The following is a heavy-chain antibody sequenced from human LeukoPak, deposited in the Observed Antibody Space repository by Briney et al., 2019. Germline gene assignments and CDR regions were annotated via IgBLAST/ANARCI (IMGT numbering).Heavy chain of an antibody. CDR2: IHYTGST. J-gene: IGHJ4*02. Sequence: KPSEAPSLTCTVSGGSITSSNYYWAWIRPPPRHGLEWNASIHYTGSTYYSPSLRSRVPISVDTSQSQFSLKVTSVTAADTAVYYCAPGSSSTGYYEHWGEGILVTVSS. D-gene: IGHD3-22*01. CDR1: GGSITSSNYY. CDR3: APGSSSTGYYEH. V-gene: IGHV4-39*05.